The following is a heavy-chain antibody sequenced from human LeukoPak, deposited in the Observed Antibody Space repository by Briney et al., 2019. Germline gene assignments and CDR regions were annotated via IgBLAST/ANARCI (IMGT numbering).Heavy chain of an antibody. J-gene: IGHJ4*02. V-gene: IGHV4-30-4*01. CDR2: IYYNGHT. CDR1: GDPINSGDYY. CDR3: ARMLPQSGSYWGAYDY. Sequence: SQTLSLTCTVSGDPINSGDYYWSWIRQPPGKGLEWIGYIYYNGHTYHNPSLKSRVTMSVDTSKNQFSLKLSSVTAADTAVYYCARMLPQSGSYWGAYDYWGQGTLVTVSS. D-gene: IGHD1-26*01.